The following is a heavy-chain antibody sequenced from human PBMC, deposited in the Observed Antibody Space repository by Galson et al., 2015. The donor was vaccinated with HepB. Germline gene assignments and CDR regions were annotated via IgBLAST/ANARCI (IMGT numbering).Heavy chain of an antibody. J-gene: IGHJ4*02. D-gene: IGHD2-15*01. Sequence: SLRLSCAASGFTFSSYAMHWVRQAPGKGLEWVAVISYDGSNKYYADSVKGRFTISRDNSKNTLYLQMNSLRAEDTAVYYCAREKYSGYDCPGGSCYSVPLDYWGQGTLVTVSS. CDR2: ISYDGSNK. CDR3: AREKYSGYDCPGGSCYSVPLDY. CDR1: GFTFSSYA. V-gene: IGHV3-30-3*01.